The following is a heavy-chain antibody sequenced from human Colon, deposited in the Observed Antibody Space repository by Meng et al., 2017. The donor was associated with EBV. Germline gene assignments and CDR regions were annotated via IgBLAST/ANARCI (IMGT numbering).Heavy chain of an antibody. CDR1: GVSISSKSR. D-gene: IGHD1-26*01. Sequence: RRQGQGPGLVRPSGTRTLTCGASGVSISSKSRWTWVRQPPGKGLEWIGDIDDSGSTNYNPSLNSRISISLDKSKNHFSLKVNSGTAADTAVYYCARGKQDAWELLAYWGQGALVTVSS. CDR3: ARGKQDAWELLAY. J-gene: IGHJ4*02. V-gene: IGHV4-4*02. CDR2: IDDSGST.